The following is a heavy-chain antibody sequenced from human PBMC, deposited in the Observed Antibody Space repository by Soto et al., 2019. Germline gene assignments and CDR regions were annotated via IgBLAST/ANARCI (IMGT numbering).Heavy chain of an antibody. V-gene: IGHV1-18*01. CDR2: ISPFNGHT. J-gene: IGHJ4*02. CDR1: GYTFTNYV. Sequence: QVQLVQSGGEVKKPGASVKVSCKPAGYTFTNYVISWVRQAPGQGLEWMGWISPFNGHTKYAQKFQDRVTLTTDTSTSTAYMELRSLRFDDACVYYCARDAGGGSYLAYWGQGTLVAVSS. D-gene: IGHD1-26*01. CDR3: ARDAGGGSYLAY.